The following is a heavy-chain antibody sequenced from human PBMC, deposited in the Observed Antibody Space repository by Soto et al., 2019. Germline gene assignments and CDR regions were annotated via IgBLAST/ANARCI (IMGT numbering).Heavy chain of an antibody. CDR3: ATLLPGPPSTYYYYGVDV. CDR1: GGTFSSYT. V-gene: IGHV1-69*02. CDR2: IIPILGIA. D-gene: IGHD1-26*01. J-gene: IGHJ6*02. Sequence: QVQLVQSGAEVKKPGSSVKVSCKASGGTFSSYTISWVRQAPGQGLEWMGRIIPILGIANYAQKFQGRVTITADKSTSTAYMELSSLRSEDTAVYYCATLLPGPPSTYYYYGVDVWGQGTTVTVSS.